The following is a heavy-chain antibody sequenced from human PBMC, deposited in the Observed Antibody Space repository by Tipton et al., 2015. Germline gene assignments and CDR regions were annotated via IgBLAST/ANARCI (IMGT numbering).Heavy chain of an antibody. CDR1: GYGFTSYW. J-gene: IGHJ3*02. CDR3: ARHVSFYYDTHGYDALDI. CDR2: IYPGDSHT. Sequence: VQLVQSGAEMKKPGESLKISCKGSGYGFTSYWIGWVRQMPGKGLEWMGIIYPGDSHTRYNPSFEGQVTISADKSISTAYLQWSSLKASDTAMYYCARHVSFYYDTHGYDALDIWAQGTRVTVSS. D-gene: IGHD3-22*01. V-gene: IGHV5-51*01.